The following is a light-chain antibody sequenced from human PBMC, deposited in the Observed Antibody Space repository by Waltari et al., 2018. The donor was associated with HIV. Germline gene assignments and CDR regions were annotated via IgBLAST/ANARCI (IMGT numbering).Light chain of an antibody. CDR2: GAS. V-gene: IGKV3-15*01. Sequence: IVMTQSPATLSVFPGERATLSCRASQSVNSNLAWYQQTPGQAPRLLLSGASTRDTGIPARFSGRGAGTDFTLTISSLQSEDFAVYYCQQYNNWPRTFGQGTTVEIK. J-gene: IGKJ1*01. CDR3: QQYNNWPRT. CDR1: QSVNSN.